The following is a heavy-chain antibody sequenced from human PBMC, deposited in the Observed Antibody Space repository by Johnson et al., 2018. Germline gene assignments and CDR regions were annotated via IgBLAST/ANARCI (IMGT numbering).Heavy chain of an antibody. Sequence: QVQLVESGGGVVPPGRSLRLSCAASGFTFSSNGIHWVRQAPGKGLEWVAVISYDGSNKYYGDSGKGRFTISRDNSKKLVYLEMSSLRVDDTAVYFCAREGNGDHGMDVWGQGTTVSVSS. D-gene: IGHD4-17*01. CDR1: GFTFSSNG. CDR3: AREGNGDHGMDV. CDR2: ISYDGSNK. J-gene: IGHJ6*02. V-gene: IGHV3-30*03.